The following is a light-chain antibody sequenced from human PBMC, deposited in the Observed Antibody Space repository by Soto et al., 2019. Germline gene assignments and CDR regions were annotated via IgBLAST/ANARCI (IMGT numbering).Light chain of an antibody. J-gene: IGLJ2*01. V-gene: IGLV2-11*01. CDR3: CSYAAGDSFK. CDR1: SSDVGAYNY. CDR2: DVT. Sequence: QSVLTQPRSVSGSPGQSVTISCTGTSSDVGAYNYVSWHQQHPGKAPKLVIYDVTQRPSGVPDRFSASKSGITASLTISGLQAEDEADHYCCSYAAGDSFKFGGGTKLTVL.